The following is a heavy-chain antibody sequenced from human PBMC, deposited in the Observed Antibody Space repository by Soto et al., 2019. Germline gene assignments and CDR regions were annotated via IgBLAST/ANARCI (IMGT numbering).Heavy chain of an antibody. D-gene: IGHD3-3*01. Sequence: PGGSLRLSCAASGFTFSSYAMHWVRQAPGKGLEFVSAISSNGGSTYYANSVKGRFTISRDNSKNTLYLQMGSLRAEDMAVYYCARDSIPRPHYDFWSGYSLDYWGQGTLVTVSS. CDR2: ISSNGGST. J-gene: IGHJ4*02. CDR1: GFTFSSYA. V-gene: IGHV3-64*01. CDR3: ARDSIPRPHYDFWSGYSLDY.